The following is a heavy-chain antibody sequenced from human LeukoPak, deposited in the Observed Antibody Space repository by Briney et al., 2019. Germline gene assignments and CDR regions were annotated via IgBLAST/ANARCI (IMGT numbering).Heavy chain of an antibody. J-gene: IGHJ6*03. CDR3: TRVEETATTAAIIRKYSYYYYYMDV. V-gene: IGHV3-7*01. CDR1: GFTFSTYR. D-gene: IGHD4-11*01. CDR2: IKQDGSEK. Sequence: GGSLRLSRAASGFTFSTYRMSWVRQAPGKGLEWVANIKQDGSEKHNVDSVKGRFTISRDKAKNSLYLQMSSLRAEDTAVYYCTRVEETATTAAIIRKYSYYYYYMDVWGKGNTVTVSS.